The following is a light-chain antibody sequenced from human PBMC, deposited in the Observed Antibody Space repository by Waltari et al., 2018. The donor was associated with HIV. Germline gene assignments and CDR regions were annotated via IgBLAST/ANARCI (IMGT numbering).Light chain of an antibody. J-gene: IGLJ2*01. CDR2: DVS. V-gene: IGLV2-11*01. Sequence: QSALTQPRSVSGSPGQSVTISCTGSSTAIGDYNYVSWYQQHPGQVPKLVIFDVSKRPSGVPDRSSGSKSVNTASLTIAGLQAEDEADYYCCSYASTYTWVFGGGTRLTVL. CDR1: STAIGDYNY. CDR3: CSYASTYTWV.